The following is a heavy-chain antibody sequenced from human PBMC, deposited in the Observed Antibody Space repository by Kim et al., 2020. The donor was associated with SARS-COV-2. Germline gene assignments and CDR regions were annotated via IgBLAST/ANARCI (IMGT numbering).Heavy chain of an antibody. CDR2: ISYDGRNK. CDR1: GFAFSNFG. Sequence: LSLTCAASGFAFSNFGMHWVRQAPGKGLEWVAVISYDGRNKYYAESVQGRFTISRDNSRNTLYLQMNRLKTDDRAVYFCARPTSGSYFNWFDPWGQG. J-gene: IGHJ5*02. V-gene: IGHV3-30*03. D-gene: IGHD1-26*01. CDR3: ARPTSGSYFNWFDP.